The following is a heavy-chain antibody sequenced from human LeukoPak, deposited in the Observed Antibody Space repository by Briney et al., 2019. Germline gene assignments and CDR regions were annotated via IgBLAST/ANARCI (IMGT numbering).Heavy chain of an antibody. CDR3: ARQVEYCSSTSCYNLQH. CDR2: IYPGDSDT. D-gene: IGHD2-2*02. Sequence: KVGESLKISCKGSGYSFTSYWIGWVRQMPGKGLEWMGIIYPGDSDTRYGPSFQGQVTISADKSISTAYLQWSSLKASDTAMYYCARQVEYCSSTSCYNLQHWGQGTLVTVSS. CDR1: GYSFTSYW. J-gene: IGHJ1*01. V-gene: IGHV5-51*01.